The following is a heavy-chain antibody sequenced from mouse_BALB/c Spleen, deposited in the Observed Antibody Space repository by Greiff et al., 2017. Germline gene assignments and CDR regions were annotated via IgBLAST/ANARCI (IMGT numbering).Heavy chain of an antibody. Sequence: EVQRVESGGGLVQPGGSRKLSCAASGFTFSSFGMHWVRQAPEKGLEWVAYISSGSSTIYYADTVKGRFTISRDNPKNTLFLQMTSLRSEDTAMYYCAREVWGYEPAWFAYWGQGTLVTVSA. CDR2: ISSGSSTI. D-gene: IGHD2-2*01. CDR3: AREVWGYEPAWFAY. V-gene: IGHV5-17*02. CDR1: GFTFSSFG. J-gene: IGHJ3*01.